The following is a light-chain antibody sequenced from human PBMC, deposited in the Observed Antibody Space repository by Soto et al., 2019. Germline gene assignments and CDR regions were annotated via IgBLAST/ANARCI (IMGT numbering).Light chain of an antibody. CDR2: GAS. Sequence: EIVLTQSPGTLSLSPGERATLYCRASQSISSTYLAWYQQKPGQAPRLLIYGASSRATGIPDRFSASGSGTDFTLTISRLEPEDFAVYYCQQYNNWPLTFGQGTRLEIK. CDR1: QSISSTY. V-gene: IGKV3-20*01. CDR3: QQYNNWPLT. J-gene: IGKJ5*01.